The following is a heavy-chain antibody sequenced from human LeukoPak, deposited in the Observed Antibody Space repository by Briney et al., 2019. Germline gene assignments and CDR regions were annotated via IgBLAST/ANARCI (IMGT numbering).Heavy chain of an antibody. CDR2: ISYDGSNK. D-gene: IGHD3-16*02. Sequence: GGALRLSCAASGFTFSSYGMHWVRQAPGKGLEWVAVISYDGSNKYYADSVKGRFTISRDNSKNTLYLQMNSLRAEDTAVYYCAKDTFIMITFGGVIVPHPLDYWGQGTLVTVSS. J-gene: IGHJ4*02. CDR1: GFTFSSYG. V-gene: IGHV3-30*18. CDR3: AKDTFIMITFGGVIVPHPLDY.